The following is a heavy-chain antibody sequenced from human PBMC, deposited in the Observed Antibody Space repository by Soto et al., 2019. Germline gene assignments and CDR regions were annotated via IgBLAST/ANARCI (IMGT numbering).Heavy chain of an antibody. V-gene: IGHV3-23*01. D-gene: IGHD3-16*02. CDR3: AKGYCSYPKWSFDS. CDR2: ISATGDTT. CDR1: GFTFNDFA. Sequence: EVQLLESGGGLVQPGGSLRLSCAASGFTFNDFAINWVRQTPGKGLEWVSVISATGDTTYNADSVKGRFTISRDNSKNTAYLQMNSLRVEDTALYYCAKGYCSYPKWSFDSWGQGTLVSVSS. J-gene: IGHJ4*02.